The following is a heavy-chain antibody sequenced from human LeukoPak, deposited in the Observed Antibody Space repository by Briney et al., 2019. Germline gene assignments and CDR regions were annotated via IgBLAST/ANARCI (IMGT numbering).Heavy chain of an antibody. CDR2: INHSGGA. D-gene: IGHD3-3*01. CDR3: ARVPLRFLEPFDY. CDR1: GFTFSNYA. J-gene: IGHJ4*02. V-gene: IGHV4-34*01. Sequence: GSLRLSCAASGFTFSNYAMSWVRQPPGKGLEWIGEINHSGGANYNPSLKSRVTISADTSKSQFSLKLGSVTAADTAVYYCARVPLRFLEPFDYWGQGTLVTVSS.